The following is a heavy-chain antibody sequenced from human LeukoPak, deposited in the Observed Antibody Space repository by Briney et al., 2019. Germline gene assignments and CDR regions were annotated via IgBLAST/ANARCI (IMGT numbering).Heavy chain of an antibody. CDR2: IHSSGTT. CDR1: GGSISSYY. Sequence: SETLSLTCTVSGGSISSYYWSWIRQSPEKRLEWIGYIHSSGTTNYNPSLKSRATLSLDTSRNQFSLTLRSVTAADTAVYYCGRVTDWNDLDYWGQGTLVTVSS. V-gene: IGHV4-59*01. D-gene: IGHD1-1*01. J-gene: IGHJ4*02. CDR3: GRVTDWNDLDY.